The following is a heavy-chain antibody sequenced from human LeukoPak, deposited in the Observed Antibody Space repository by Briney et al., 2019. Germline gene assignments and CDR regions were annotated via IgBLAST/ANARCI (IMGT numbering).Heavy chain of an antibody. Sequence: PGRSLRLSCTASGFTFGDYAMSWVRRAPGKGLEWVGFIRSKAYGGTTEYAASVKGRFTISRDDSKSIAYLQVNSLKTEDTAVYYCTRIVVVAAFDAFDIWGQGTMVTVSS. V-gene: IGHV3-49*04. CDR2: IRSKAYGGTT. J-gene: IGHJ3*02. CDR3: TRIVVVAAFDAFDI. D-gene: IGHD2-15*01. CDR1: GFTFGDYA.